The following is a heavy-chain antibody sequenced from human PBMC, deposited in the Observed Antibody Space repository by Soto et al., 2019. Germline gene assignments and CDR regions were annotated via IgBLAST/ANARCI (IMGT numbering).Heavy chain of an antibody. J-gene: IGHJ4*02. Sequence: ASVKVSCKASGYTFTSYGISWVRQAPGQGLEWMGWISAYNGNTNYAQKLQGRVTMTTDTSTSTAYMELRSLRSDDTAVYYCARVSRYYDSSGYSNWGQGTLVTVSS. CDR1: GYTFTSYG. CDR2: ISAYNGNT. CDR3: ARVSRYYDSSGYSN. D-gene: IGHD3-22*01. V-gene: IGHV1-18*01.